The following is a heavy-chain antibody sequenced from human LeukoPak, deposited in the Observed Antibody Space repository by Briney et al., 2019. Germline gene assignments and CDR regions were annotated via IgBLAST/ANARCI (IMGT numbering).Heavy chain of an antibody. D-gene: IGHD3-22*01. CDR2: IYYSGST. CDR1: GGSISSSSYY. Sequence: SETLSLTCTVSGGSISSSSYYWGWIRQPPGKGLEWIGSIYYSGSTYYNPSLKSRVTISVDTSKNQFSLKLSSVTAADTAVYYCARHTYYYDSSGSWFDPWGQGTLVTVSS. CDR3: ARHTYYYDSSGSWFDP. V-gene: IGHV4-39*01. J-gene: IGHJ5*02.